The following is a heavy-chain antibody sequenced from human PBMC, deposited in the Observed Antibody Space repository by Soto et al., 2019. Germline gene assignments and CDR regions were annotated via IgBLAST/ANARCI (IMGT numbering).Heavy chain of an antibody. Sequence: GGSLRLSCAASGFTFSSYAMSWVRQAPGKGLEWVSASSGSGGSTYYADSVKGRFTISRDNSKNTLYLQMNSLRAEDTAVYYCAKSPHRYCSSTSCYRADYYYGMDVWGQGTTVTAP. CDR1: GFTFSSYA. V-gene: IGHV3-23*01. D-gene: IGHD2-2*02. CDR3: AKSPHRYCSSTSCYRADYYYGMDV. J-gene: IGHJ6*02. CDR2: SSGSGGST.